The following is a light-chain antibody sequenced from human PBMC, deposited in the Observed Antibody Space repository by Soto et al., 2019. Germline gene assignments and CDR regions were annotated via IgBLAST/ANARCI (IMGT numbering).Light chain of an antibody. CDR2: GAF. V-gene: IGKV3-15*01. J-gene: IGKJ2*01. CDR1: QSVGNY. Sequence: DTLLTQSPATLSVSPGERATLSCRATQSVGNYLAWFQQKPGQAPRLLIYGAFTRATGIPARFSGSGSGTEFTLTITSLQSEDFAVYYCQQYNDWPYTFGRGTKLETK. CDR3: QQYNDWPYT.